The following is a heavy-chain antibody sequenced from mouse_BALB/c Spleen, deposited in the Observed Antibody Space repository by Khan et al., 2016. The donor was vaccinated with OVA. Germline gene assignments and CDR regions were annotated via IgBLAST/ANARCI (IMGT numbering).Heavy chain of an antibody. D-gene: IGHD1-1*01. V-gene: IGHV1S132*01. CDR3: ARSSHTVVAFDY. J-gene: IGHJ2*01. Sequence: QVQLQQSGAELVRPGASVKLSCKTSGYIFTSYWIHWVKQRPGQGLEWIARIYPGTGSTNYNEKFKGKATLTADKSSSTAYMQLSSLTSEDSAVYFGARSSHTVVAFDYWGQGTTLTVSS. CDR2: IYPGTGST. CDR1: GYIFTSYW.